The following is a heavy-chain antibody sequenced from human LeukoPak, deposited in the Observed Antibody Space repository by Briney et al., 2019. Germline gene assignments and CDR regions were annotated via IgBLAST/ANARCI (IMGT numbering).Heavy chain of an antibody. Sequence: SETLSLTCTVSGGSISNYYWSWIRQPPGKGLEWIGYIYYSGSTNYNLSLKSRVTISVDTSKKQFSLKLRSVTAADTAVYYCARALAYCGGDCYRAQTYYYYGMDVWGQGTTVTVSS. CDR3: ARALAYCGGDCYRAQTYYYYGMDV. V-gene: IGHV4-59*08. CDR1: GGSISNYY. D-gene: IGHD2-21*02. CDR2: IYYSGST. J-gene: IGHJ6*02.